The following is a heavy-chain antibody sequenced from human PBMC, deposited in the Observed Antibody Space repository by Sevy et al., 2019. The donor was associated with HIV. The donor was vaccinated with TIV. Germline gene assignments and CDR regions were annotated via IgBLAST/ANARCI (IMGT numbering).Heavy chain of an antibody. CDR2: INSDGKIT. CDR1: GFKFNTHW. CDR3: AGGTAGVFQY. J-gene: IGHJ4*02. D-gene: IGHD6-25*01. V-gene: IGHV3-74*01. Sequence: GGSLRLSCAASGFKFNTHWMHWVRQAPGKGLVWVSRINSDGKITDYAHSVKGRFAISRDNAKNTLYLQMDNQRHDDTAVYYCAGGTAGVFQYWGQGSLVTVSS.